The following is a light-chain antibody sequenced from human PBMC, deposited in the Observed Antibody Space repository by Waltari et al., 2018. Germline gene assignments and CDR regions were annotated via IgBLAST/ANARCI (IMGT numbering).Light chain of an antibody. CDR2: EVT. CDR1: NSDVGPYNY. Sequence: QSVLTQPPSATGSPGPSVTISCTGTNSDVGPYNYVSWYQQHPGKVPKLLIYEVTKRPSGVPDRFSGSKSGNTASLTVSGLQADDEADYYCSSYAHNNHFVFGTGTKVTVL. J-gene: IGLJ1*01. V-gene: IGLV2-8*01. CDR3: SSYAHNNHFV.